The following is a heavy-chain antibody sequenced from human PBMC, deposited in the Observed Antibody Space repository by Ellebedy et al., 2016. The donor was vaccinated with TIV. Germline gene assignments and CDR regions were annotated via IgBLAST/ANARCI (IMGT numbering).Heavy chain of an antibody. V-gene: IGHV5-51*01. J-gene: IGHJ1*01. CDR1: GYSFTSYW. Sequence: GESLKISCKGSGYSFTSYWIGWVRQMPGKGLEWMGIIYPGDSDTRYSPSFQGQVTISADKSISTAYLQWSSLKASDTAMYYCAFYYGSGSSAPEYFQHWGQGTLVTVSS. D-gene: IGHD3-10*01. CDR2: IYPGDSDT. CDR3: AFYYGSGSSAPEYFQH.